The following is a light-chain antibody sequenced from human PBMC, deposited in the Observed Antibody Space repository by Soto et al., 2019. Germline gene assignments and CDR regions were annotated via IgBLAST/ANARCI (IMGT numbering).Light chain of an antibody. J-gene: IGLJ1*01. V-gene: IGLV1-44*01. CDR2: STS. CDR1: SSNIGSNT. Sequence: QSVLTQPPSASGTPGQIVAISCSGSSSNIGSNTVTWYQQLPGTAPKLLIYSTSQRSSGVPGRFSGSKSGASASLSISGLQSEDEDDYYYAAWDDRLDVYVFGTGTKLTVL. CDR3: AAWDDRLDVYV.